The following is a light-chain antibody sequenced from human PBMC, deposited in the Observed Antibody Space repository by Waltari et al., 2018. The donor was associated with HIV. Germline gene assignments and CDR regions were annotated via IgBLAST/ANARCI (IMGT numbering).Light chain of an antibody. Sequence: DIVMTQSPDSLAVSLGERATINCKSSQSVLYSSNNKNYVAWYQKKPGQPPKLLLYLAATRESGVPDLYSGSGSGTDFTLTISSLQAEDVAVYYCQQYYSTPPTFGGGTKVEIK. V-gene: IGKV4-1*01. CDR3: QQYYSTPPT. CDR2: LAA. J-gene: IGKJ4*01. CDR1: QSVLYSSNNKNY.